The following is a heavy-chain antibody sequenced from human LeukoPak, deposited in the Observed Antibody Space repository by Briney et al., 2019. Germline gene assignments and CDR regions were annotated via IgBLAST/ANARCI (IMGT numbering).Heavy chain of an antibody. V-gene: IGHV4-39*01. Sequence: SETLSLTCTVSSGSISSSSYYWGWIRQPPGKGLEWIGSIYYSGSTYYNPSLKSRVTISVDTSKNQFSLKLSSVTAADTAVYNCARRVSGRFSSGINYYYYYMDVWGKGTTVTVSS. CDR1: SGSISSSSYY. J-gene: IGHJ6*03. CDR2: IYYSGST. CDR3: ARRVSGRFSSGINYYYYYMDV. D-gene: IGHD6-19*01.